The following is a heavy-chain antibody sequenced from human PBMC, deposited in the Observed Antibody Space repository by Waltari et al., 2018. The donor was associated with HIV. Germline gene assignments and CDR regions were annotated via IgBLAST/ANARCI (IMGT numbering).Heavy chain of an antibody. D-gene: IGHD3-10*01. Sequence: EVQLVESGGGVVRPGGSLRLSCAAAGLTFDDYGMSWVRQGPGKGLEWVAGINWNGDSTDYADSVKGRFTISRDNAKNSLYLQMNSLRAEDTALYYCAREFRTMLRGVIFAFDIWGQGTVVTVSS. CDR2: INWNGDST. CDR1: GLTFDDYG. CDR3: AREFRTMLRGVIFAFDI. J-gene: IGHJ3*02. V-gene: IGHV3-20*04.